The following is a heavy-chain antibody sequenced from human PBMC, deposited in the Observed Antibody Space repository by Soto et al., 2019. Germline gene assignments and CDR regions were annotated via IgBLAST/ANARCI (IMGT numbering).Heavy chain of an antibody. V-gene: IGHV3-33*01. J-gene: IGHJ4*02. CDR2: IWYDGSNK. CDR3: ARDRATAVDY. Sequence: QVQLVESGGGVVQPGRSLRLSCAASGFTFSHYGIHWVRQATGKGLEWVAVIWYDGSNKYYADSVKGRFTISRDNSKNTVSLQMNSLRAEDTALYYCARDRATAVDYWGQGTLVSVSS. D-gene: IGHD1-1*01. CDR1: GFTFSHYG.